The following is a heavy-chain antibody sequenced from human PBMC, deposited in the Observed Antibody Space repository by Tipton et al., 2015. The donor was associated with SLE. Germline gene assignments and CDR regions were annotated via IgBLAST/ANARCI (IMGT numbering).Heavy chain of an antibody. J-gene: IGHJ4*02. CDR1: GFTFSSYW. D-gene: IGHD6-25*01. V-gene: IGHV3-74*01. CDR2: IKSDVSST. CDR3: AAASFDY. Sequence: SLRLSCAASGFTFSSYWMHWVRQAPGKGLVWVSRIKSDVSSTSYADSVKGRFTRSRDNAKNALYLQMNSLRAEDTAVYYCAAASFDYWGQGTLVTVSS.